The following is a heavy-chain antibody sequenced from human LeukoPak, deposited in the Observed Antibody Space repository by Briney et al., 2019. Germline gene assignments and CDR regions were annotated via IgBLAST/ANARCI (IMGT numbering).Heavy chain of an antibody. CDR3: IPGGDFDY. Sequence: GGSLKLSCAASGFPFSGSSMHWVRQASGKGLVWFGRFRSKGNSYATAYAASVKDKFTITRDDSKNTAYLEMNSLKTEDTAVYYGIPGGDFDYWGQGTLFTVSS. J-gene: IGHJ4*02. V-gene: IGHV3-73*01. CDR2: FRSKGNSYAT. D-gene: IGHD1-14*01. CDR1: GFPFSGSS.